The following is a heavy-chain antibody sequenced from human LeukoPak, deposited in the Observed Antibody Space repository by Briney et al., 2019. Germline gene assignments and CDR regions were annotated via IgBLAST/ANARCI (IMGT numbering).Heavy chain of an antibody. Sequence: PGGSLRLSCAASGFTFSSYWMGWVRQAPGKGLEWVANIKQDGSEKVYVDSAKGRFTISRDNAMNSLYLEMNSLRAEDAAVYYCTRAYSDHSNYFDHWGQGTLVTVSS. D-gene: IGHD4-11*01. J-gene: IGHJ4*02. V-gene: IGHV3-7*01. CDR1: GFTFSSYW. CDR2: IKQDGSEK. CDR3: TRAYSDHSNYFDH.